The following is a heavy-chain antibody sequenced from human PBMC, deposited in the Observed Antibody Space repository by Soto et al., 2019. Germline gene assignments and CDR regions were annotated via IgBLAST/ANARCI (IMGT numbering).Heavy chain of an antibody. CDR3: ARDPRGTASRFDY. D-gene: IGHD3-16*01. CDR2: INPTDGST. Sequence: QVQLVQSGAEVKKPGASVKVSCTASGYTFTDYYIHWVRQAPGQGLEWMGIINPTDGSTSYPQKFQDRLAMPRDTSTSSVYMELSSLTSEDTAIYYCARDPRGTASRFDYWGQGTLVTVSS. V-gene: IGHV1-46*01. CDR1: GYTFTDYY. J-gene: IGHJ4*02.